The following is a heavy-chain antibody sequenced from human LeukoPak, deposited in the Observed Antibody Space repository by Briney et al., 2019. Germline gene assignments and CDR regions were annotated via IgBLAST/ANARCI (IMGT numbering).Heavy chain of an antibody. CDR3: ARDFLPYDSSGYYSDY. D-gene: IGHD3-22*01. Sequence: GASVKVSCKASGYTFTSYAMNWVRQAPGQGLEWMGWINTSTGNPTYAQGFTGRFVFSLDTSVSTAYLQISSLKAEDTAVYYCARDFLPYDSSGYYSDYWGQGTLVTVSS. CDR1: GYTFTSYA. CDR2: INTSTGNP. V-gene: IGHV7-4-1*02. J-gene: IGHJ4*02.